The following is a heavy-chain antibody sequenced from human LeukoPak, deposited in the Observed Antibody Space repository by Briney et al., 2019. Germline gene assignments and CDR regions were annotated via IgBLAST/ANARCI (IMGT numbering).Heavy chain of an antibody. Sequence: ASVKVSCKASGGTFSSYTISWVRQAPGQGLEWMGRIIPILDIANYAQKFQSRVTITADKSTSTAYMELSSLRSEDTAVYYCASDIVVVPAAIARTNFQHWGQGTLVTVSS. J-gene: IGHJ1*01. CDR1: GGTFSSYT. D-gene: IGHD2-2*01. V-gene: IGHV1-69*02. CDR3: ASDIVVVPAAIARTNFQH. CDR2: IIPILDIA.